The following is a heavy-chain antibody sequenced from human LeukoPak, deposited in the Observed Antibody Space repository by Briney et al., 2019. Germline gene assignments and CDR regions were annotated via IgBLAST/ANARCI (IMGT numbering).Heavy chain of an antibody. V-gene: IGHV1-18*01. Sequence: ASVKVSCKASGYTFTGYGISWVRQAPGQGLEWMGWISAYNGNTNYAQKLQGRVTMTTDTSTSTAYLELRSLRSDDTAVYYCARDLSYFDTSGFFDSGDWFDPWGQGILVTVPS. CDR3: ARDLSYFDTSGFFDSGDWFDP. CDR1: GYTFTGYG. J-gene: IGHJ5*02. D-gene: IGHD3-22*01. CDR2: ISAYNGNT.